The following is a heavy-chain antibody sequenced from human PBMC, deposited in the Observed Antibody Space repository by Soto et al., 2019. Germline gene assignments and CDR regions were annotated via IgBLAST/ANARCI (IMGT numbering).Heavy chain of an antibody. D-gene: IGHD6-19*01. J-gene: IGHJ4*02. CDR3: ARGPPSGWRFDY. V-gene: IGHV1-3*01. Sequence: ASVKDSCKASGYTFTSYAMHWVRQAPGQRLEWMGWINAGNGNTKYSQKFQGRVTITRDTSASTAYMELSSLRSEDTAVYYCARGPPSGWRFDYWGQGTLVTVSS. CDR2: INAGNGNT. CDR1: GYTFTSYA.